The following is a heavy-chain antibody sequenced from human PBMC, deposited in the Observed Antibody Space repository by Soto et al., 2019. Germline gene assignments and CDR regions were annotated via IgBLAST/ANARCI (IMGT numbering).Heavy chain of an antibody. D-gene: IGHD1-1*01. Sequence: ASVKVSCKASGYTFTNYGISWVRQAPGQGLEWMGWINAYNGNTSYAQKFQGRVTMTRDTSISTAYMELSSLRDEDTAVYYCAGPWNKQWGQGTPVTVSS. CDR1: GYTFTNYG. CDR3: AGPWNKQ. J-gene: IGHJ4*02. CDR2: INAYNGNT. V-gene: IGHV1-18*01.